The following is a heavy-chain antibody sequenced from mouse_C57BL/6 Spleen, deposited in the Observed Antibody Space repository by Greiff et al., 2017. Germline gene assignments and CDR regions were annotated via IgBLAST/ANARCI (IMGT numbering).Heavy chain of an antibody. J-gene: IGHJ1*03. D-gene: IGHD2-1*01. CDR2: IYPRDGST. V-gene: IGHV1-78*01. CDR1: GYTFTDHT. CDR3: ARIYYGNYGYFDV. Sequence: QVQLQQSDAELVKPGASVKISCKASGYTFTDHTIHWMKQRPEQGLEWIGYIYPRDGSTKYNEKFKGKATLTADKSSSTAYMQLNSLTSEDSAVYCCARIYYGNYGYFDVWGTGTTVTVSS.